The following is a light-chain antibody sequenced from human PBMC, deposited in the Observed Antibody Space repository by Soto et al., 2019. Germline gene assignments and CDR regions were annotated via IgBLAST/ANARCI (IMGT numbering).Light chain of an antibody. CDR2: GAS. CDR3: QQYDNWPLT. V-gene: IGKV3-15*01. CDR1: QSVNSH. Sequence: EIVMTQSPVTLSVSPGDRATLSCRASQSVNSHFAWYQQKPGQAPRLLIYGASTRATVVPARFSGSGSGTEFTLTISSLQSEDFAVYYRQQYDNWPLTFGGGTKVEIK. J-gene: IGKJ4*01.